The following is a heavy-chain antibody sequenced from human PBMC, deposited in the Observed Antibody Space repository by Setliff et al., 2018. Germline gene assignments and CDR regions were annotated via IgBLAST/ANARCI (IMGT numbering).Heavy chain of an antibody. V-gene: IGHV4-39*07. CDR3: ARVSSYGSGSYYYYYYGMDV. D-gene: IGHD3-10*01. J-gene: IGHJ6*02. Sequence: SETLSLTCTVSGGSISSRSYYWGWNRQPPGKGLEWIGSIYYSGSTYFKPSLKSRVTISVDTSKNQFSLKLSSVTAADTAVYYCARVSSYGSGSYYYYYYGMDVWGQGTTVTVSS. CDR1: GGSISSRSYY. CDR2: IYYSGST.